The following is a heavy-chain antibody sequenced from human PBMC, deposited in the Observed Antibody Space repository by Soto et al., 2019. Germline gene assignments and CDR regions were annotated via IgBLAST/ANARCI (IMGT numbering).Heavy chain of an antibody. CDR1: GFTFIAYS. Sequence: TGGSLRLSCAASGFTFIAYSLNWVRQAPGKGLEWVSYIISSSSTIYYADSVKGRFTISRDNAKNSVYLQMNSLRDEDTAVYYCARDRPADYWGQGTLVTVSS. V-gene: IGHV3-48*02. CDR2: IISSSSTI. CDR3: ARDRPADY. J-gene: IGHJ4*02.